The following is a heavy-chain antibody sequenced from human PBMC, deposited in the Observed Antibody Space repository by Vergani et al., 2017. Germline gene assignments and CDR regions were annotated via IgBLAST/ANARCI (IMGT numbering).Heavy chain of an antibody. CDR2: INHSGST. CDR3: ARGVTMIVVVIPHSWFDP. J-gene: IGHJ5*02. CDR1: GGSFSGYY. D-gene: IGHD3-22*01. V-gene: IGHV4-34*01. Sequence: QVQLQQWGAGLLKPSETLSLPCAVYGGSFSGYYWSWIRQPPGKGLEWIGEINHSGSTNYNPSLKSRVTISVDTSKNQFSLKLSSVTAADTAVYYCARGVTMIVVVIPHSWFDPWGQGTLVTVSS.